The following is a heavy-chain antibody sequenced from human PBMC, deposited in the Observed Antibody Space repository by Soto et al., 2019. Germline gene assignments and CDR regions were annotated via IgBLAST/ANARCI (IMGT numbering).Heavy chain of an antibody. CDR3: ARLGGRGSKPHDY. CDR2: IYYSGSS. Sequence: PSETLSLTCTVSGGSVSSGSYYWSWIRQPPGKGLEWIGSIYYSGSSYYNPSLKSRVTISVDTSKNQFSLNLSSVTAADTAVYYCARLGGRGSKPHDYWGQGTLVTVSS. CDR1: GGSVSSGSYY. J-gene: IGHJ4*02. D-gene: IGHD1-26*01. V-gene: IGHV4-39*01.